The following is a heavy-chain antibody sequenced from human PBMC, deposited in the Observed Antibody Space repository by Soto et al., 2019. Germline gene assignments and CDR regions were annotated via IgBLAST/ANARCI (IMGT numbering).Heavy chain of an antibody. CDR3: ASYYYDSSGYYYAKYFQH. D-gene: IGHD3-22*01. CDR1: GGTFSTST. V-gene: IGHV1-69*08. Sequence: SVKVSCKASGGTFSTSTFTWVRQAPGQGLEWMGRIIPIFGTADYAQKFQGRVTITADKSTSTAYMELSSLRSDDTAVYYCASYYYDSSGYYYAKYFQHWGQGTLVTVSS. J-gene: IGHJ1*01. CDR2: IIPIFGTA.